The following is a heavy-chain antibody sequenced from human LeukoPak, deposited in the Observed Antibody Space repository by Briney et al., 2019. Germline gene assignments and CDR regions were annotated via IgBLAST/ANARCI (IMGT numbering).Heavy chain of an antibody. CDR1: GGSFSGYY. D-gene: IGHD3-10*01. J-gene: IGHJ4*02. CDR3: ARRVGVGLLWFGETYAKAHFDY. V-gene: IGHV4-34*01. CDR2: INHSGST. Sequence: SETLSLTCAVCGGSFSGYYWSWIRQPPGKGLEWIGEINHSGSTNYNPSLKSRVTISVDTSKNQFSLKLSSVTAADTAVYYCARRVGVGLLWFGETYAKAHFDYWGQGTLVTVSS.